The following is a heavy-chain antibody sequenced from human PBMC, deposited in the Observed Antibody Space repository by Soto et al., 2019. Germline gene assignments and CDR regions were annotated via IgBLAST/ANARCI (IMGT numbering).Heavy chain of an antibody. Sequence: SQTLSLTSAVYGGSFSGYYWSWILQPPGKGLEWIGEINHSGSTNYNPSLKSRVTISVDTSKNQFSLKLSSVTAADTAVYYCARDRALIAAAGTGYYYYGMDVWGQGTTVTVSS. J-gene: IGHJ6*02. CDR2: INHSGST. D-gene: IGHD6-13*01. V-gene: IGHV4-34*01. CDR1: GGSFSGYY. CDR3: ARDRALIAAAGTGYYYYGMDV.